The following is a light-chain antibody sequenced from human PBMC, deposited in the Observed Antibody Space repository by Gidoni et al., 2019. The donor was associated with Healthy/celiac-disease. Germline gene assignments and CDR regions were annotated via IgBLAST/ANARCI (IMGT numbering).Light chain of an antibody. CDR2: WAS. J-gene: IGKJ1*01. V-gene: IGKV4-1*01. CDR3: KKYYSTRT. CDR1: QSVLYSPNNQNY. Sequence: DIVLPQSTDSLDVSLGERATINCKSSQSVLYSPNNQNYLAWYQQKPGQPPKLLIYWASTRESGVPDRVSGSGSGTDFTLNISRRQAEDGAVYYCKKYYSTRTGGQGTKVEIK.